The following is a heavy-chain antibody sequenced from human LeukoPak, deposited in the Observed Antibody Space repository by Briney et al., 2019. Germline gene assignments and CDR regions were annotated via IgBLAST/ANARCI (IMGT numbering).Heavy chain of an antibody. J-gene: IGHJ5*02. Sequence: ASVKVSCKASGYTFTSYGISWVRQAPGQGLEWMGWISAYNGNTNYAQKPQGRVTMTTDTSTSTAYIELRSLRSDDTAVYYCARAQYYDFWSGFPLLFDPWGQGTLVTVSS. CDR3: ARAQYYDFWSGFPLLFDP. D-gene: IGHD3-3*01. CDR2: ISAYNGNT. V-gene: IGHV1-18*01. CDR1: GYTFTSYG.